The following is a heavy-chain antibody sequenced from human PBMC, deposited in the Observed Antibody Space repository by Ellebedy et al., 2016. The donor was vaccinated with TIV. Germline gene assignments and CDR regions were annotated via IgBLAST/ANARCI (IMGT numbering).Heavy chain of an antibody. Sequence: GESLKISCAASGFNVNTNHMTWVRQAPGKGLEWVSVIYSGGTPYYADSVNGRFTISRDNSKNTLYLHMTNLRTEDTAVYYCAITGSGQYSLYFQYWGQGTLVTVSS. V-gene: IGHV3-53*01. J-gene: IGHJ1*01. CDR1: GFNVNTNH. D-gene: IGHD1-20*01. CDR3: AITGSGQYSLYFQY. CDR2: IYSGGTP.